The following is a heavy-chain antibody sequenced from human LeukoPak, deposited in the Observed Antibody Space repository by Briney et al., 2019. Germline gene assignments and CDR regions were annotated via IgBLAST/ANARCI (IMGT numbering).Heavy chain of an antibody. V-gene: IGHV3-23*01. Sequence: GGSLRLSCAASGFTFSSYAMSWVRQAPGKGLEWVSAISGSGGSTYYADSVKGRFTISRDNSKNTLYLQMNSLRAEDTAVYDCAKDGGGIVATIRGYYYYMDVWGKGTTVTVSS. CDR2: ISGSGGST. CDR3: AKDGGGIVATIRGYYYYMDV. CDR1: GFTFSSYA. J-gene: IGHJ6*03. D-gene: IGHD5-12*01.